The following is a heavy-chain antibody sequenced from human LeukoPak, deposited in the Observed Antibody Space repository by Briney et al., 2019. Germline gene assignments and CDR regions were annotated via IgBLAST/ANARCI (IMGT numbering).Heavy chain of an antibody. D-gene: IGHD3-10*01. V-gene: IGHV2-70*11. CDR3: ARMTSGSYGKRGFDP. Sequence: SGPTLVKPTQTLTLTCTFSGFSLSTSGMCVSWIRQPPGKALGWLARIDWDDDKYYSTSLKTRLTISKDTSKNQVVLTMTNMDPVDTATYYCARMTSGSYGKRGFDPWGQGTLVTVSS. CDR1: GFSLSTSGMC. CDR2: IDWDDDK. J-gene: IGHJ5*02.